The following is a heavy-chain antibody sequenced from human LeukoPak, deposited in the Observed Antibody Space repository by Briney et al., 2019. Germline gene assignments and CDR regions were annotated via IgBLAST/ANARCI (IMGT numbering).Heavy chain of an antibody. J-gene: IGHJ5*02. Sequence: GGSLRLSCVASGFTFSRNDMHWVRQAPGKGLGWVAVIAYDGNNEIYADAVKGRFTVSRDNSKNTLYLQMNSLRAEDTAVYYCARGAAVSGALRDNWFDPWGQGTLVTVSS. D-gene: IGHD2-15*01. CDR1: GFTFSRND. CDR2: IAYDGNNE. V-gene: IGHV3-30-3*01. CDR3: ARGAAVSGALRDNWFDP.